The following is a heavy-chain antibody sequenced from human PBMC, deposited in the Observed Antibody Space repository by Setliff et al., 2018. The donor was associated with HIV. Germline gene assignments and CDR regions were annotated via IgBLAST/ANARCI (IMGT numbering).Heavy chain of an antibody. CDR2: IIPILGIA. J-gene: IGHJ3*02. CDR1: GGTFSSYV. CDR3: AREPRGSSSWHHNDAFDI. V-gene: IGHV1-69*10. Sequence: SVKVSCKASGGTFSSYVISWVRQAPGQGLEWMGGIIPILGIANYAQKFQGRVTITADKSTSTAYMELSSLRSEDTAVYYCAREPRGSSSWHHNDAFDIWGQGTMVTVSS. D-gene: IGHD6-13*01.